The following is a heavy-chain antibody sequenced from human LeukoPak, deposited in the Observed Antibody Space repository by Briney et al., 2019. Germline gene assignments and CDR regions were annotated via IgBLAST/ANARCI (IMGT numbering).Heavy chain of an antibody. V-gene: IGHV3-23*01. CDR3: AKDIVATPAPSDY. Sequence: GGSLRLSCAASGFTFSGYAMSWVRQAPGKGLEWVSAISGSGGSTYYADSVKGRFTISRDNSKNTLYLQMNSLRAEDTAVYYCAKDIVATPAPSDYWGQGTLVTVSS. CDR1: GFTFSGYA. D-gene: IGHD5-12*01. J-gene: IGHJ4*02. CDR2: ISGSGGST.